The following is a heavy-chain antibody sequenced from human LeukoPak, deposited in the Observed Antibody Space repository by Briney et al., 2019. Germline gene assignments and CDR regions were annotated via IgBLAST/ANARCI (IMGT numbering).Heavy chain of an antibody. D-gene: IGHD2-15*01. CDR3: ARDQVVVVAAPGYYFDY. CDR1: GGTFSSYA. CDR2: IIPIFGIA. J-gene: IGHJ4*02. Sequence: GALVKVSCKASGGTFSSYAISWVRQAPGQGLEWMGRIIPIFGIANYAQKFQGRVTITADKSTSTAYMELSSLRSEDTAVYYCARDQVVVVAAPGYYFDYWGQGTLVTVSS. V-gene: IGHV1-69*04.